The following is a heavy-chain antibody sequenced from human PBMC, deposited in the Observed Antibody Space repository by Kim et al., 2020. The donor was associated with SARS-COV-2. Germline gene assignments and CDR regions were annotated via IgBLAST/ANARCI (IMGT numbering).Heavy chain of an antibody. J-gene: IGHJ5*02. CDR3: ARIGIAAAVPNWFDP. Sequence: QKFQGRVTITADESTSTAYMELSSLRSEDTAVYYCARIGIAAAVPNWFDPWGQGTLVTVSS. D-gene: IGHD6-13*01. V-gene: IGHV1-69*01.